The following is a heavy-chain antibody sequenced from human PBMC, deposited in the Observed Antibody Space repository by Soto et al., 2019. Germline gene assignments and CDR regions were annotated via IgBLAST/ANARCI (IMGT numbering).Heavy chain of an antibody. J-gene: IGHJ6*02. CDR2: ISSSGTV. D-gene: IGHD3-10*01. CDR1: GGSVRDYF. CDR3: ARDRKLELPGNYYYYGMDV. V-gene: IGHV4-59*02. Sequence: SETLSLTCSVSGGSVRDYFWTWIRQSPGRGLEWIGYISSSGTVKYNSSLKGRVTISLDRSRNQFSLKLSSVTAADTAVYFCARDRKLELPGNYYYYGMDVWGQGITVTVSS.